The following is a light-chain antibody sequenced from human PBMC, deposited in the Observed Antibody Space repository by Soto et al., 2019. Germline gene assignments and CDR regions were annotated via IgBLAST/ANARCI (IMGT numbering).Light chain of an antibody. Sequence: EIVLTQSPGTLSLSPGERATLSCRASQSVSTNYLAWYQQKPCQSPRLLIYGATRRATGIPDRFSGSGSGTDFILTISRLEPEDFALYFCQQYGSSPYTFARGTKLDIK. CDR2: GAT. J-gene: IGKJ2*01. CDR3: QQYGSSPYT. V-gene: IGKV3-20*01. CDR1: QSVSTNY.